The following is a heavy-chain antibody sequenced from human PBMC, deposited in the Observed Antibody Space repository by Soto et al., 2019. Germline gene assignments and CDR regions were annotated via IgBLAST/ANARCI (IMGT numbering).Heavy chain of an antibody. J-gene: IGHJ6*02. CDR1: GFTFDDYT. Sequence: GGSLRLSCAASGFTFDDYTMHWVRQAPGKGLEWVSPISWDGGSTYYADSVKGRFTISRDNSKNSLYLQMDSLRTEDTALYYCARDTPRAYDILTGRSYYYYGMDVWGQGTTVTVSS. D-gene: IGHD3-9*01. CDR2: ISWDGGST. CDR3: ARDTPRAYDILTGRSYYYYGMDV. V-gene: IGHV3-43*01.